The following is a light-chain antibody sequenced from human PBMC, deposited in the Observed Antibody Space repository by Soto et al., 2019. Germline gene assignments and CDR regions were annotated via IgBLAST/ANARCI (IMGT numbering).Light chain of an antibody. V-gene: IGLV1-44*01. CDR1: SSNIGSNT. CDR3: AAWDESLNVPE. CDR2: SNN. Sequence: QSVLTQPPSASGTPGQRVTISCSGSSSNIGSNTVNWYQQLPGTAPKLLIYSNNQRPLGVPDRFSGSKSGTSASLAISGLQAEDEADYYCAAWDESLNVPEFGGGTKLTVL. J-gene: IGLJ2*01.